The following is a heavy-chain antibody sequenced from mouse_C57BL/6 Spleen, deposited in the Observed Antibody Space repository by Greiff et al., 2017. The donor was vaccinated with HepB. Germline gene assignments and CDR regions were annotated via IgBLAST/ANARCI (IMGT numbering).Heavy chain of an antibody. Sequence: LVESGAELVRPGASVKLSCTASGFNIKDDYMHWVKQRPEQGLEWIGWIDPENGDTEYASKFQGKATITADTSSNTAYLQLSSLTSEDTAVYYCTTLDSSGYYFDYWGQGTTLTVSS. CDR2: IDPENGDT. V-gene: IGHV14-4*01. J-gene: IGHJ2*01. CDR1: GFNIKDDY. CDR3: TTLDSSGYYFDY. D-gene: IGHD3-2*02.